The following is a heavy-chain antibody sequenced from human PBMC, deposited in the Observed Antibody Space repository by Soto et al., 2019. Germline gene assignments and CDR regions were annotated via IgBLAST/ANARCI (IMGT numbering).Heavy chain of an antibody. CDR2: IYYSGST. D-gene: IGHD3-10*01. CDR3: ARDKTYYYGSGSYYNSFWFDP. CDR1: GGSISSGDYY. J-gene: IGHJ5*02. Sequence: TLSLTCTVSGGSISSGDYYWSWIRQPPGKGLEWIGYIYYSGSTYYNPSLKSRVTISVDTSKNQFSLKLSSVTAADTAVYYCARDKTYYYGSGSYYNSFWFDPWGQGTLVTVSS. V-gene: IGHV4-30-4*01.